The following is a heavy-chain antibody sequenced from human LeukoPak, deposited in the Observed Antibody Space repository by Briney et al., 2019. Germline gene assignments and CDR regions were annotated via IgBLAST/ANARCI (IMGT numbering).Heavy chain of an antibody. CDR2: MNPNTDNK. CDR3: ARALSMVRGVEDGGVYFDY. Sequence: GASVKVSCKASGYTFTNHDINWVRQAAGQGLEWMGWMNPNTDNKASAQKFQGRVTMTRDTSINTAYMELSSLTSEDTAVYYCARALSMVRGVEDGGVYFDYWGQGTLVTVSS. J-gene: IGHJ4*02. V-gene: IGHV1-8*01. CDR1: GYTFTNHD. D-gene: IGHD3-10*01.